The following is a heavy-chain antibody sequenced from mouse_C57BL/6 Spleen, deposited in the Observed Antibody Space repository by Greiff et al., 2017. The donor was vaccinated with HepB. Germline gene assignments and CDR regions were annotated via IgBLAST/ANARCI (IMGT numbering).Heavy chain of an antibody. V-gene: IGHV2-6-1*01. D-gene: IGHD2-2*01. CDR1: GFSLTSYG. CDR3: ARHGVYYGYNYAMDY. Sequence: QVQLKESGPGLVAPSQSLSITCTVSGFSLTSYGVHWVRQPPGKGLEWLVVIWSDGSTTYNSALKSRLSISKDNSKSQVFLKMNSLQTDDPAMYYCARHGVYYGYNYAMDYWGQGTSVTVSS. CDR2: IWSDGST. J-gene: IGHJ4*01.